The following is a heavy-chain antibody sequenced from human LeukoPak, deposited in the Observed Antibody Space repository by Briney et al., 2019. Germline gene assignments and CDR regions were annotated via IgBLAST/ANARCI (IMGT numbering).Heavy chain of an antibody. CDR3: ARDRYTWHDRDWFDS. V-gene: IGHV4-4*07. J-gene: IGHJ5*01. D-gene: IGHD1-20*01. CDR1: GDSISTSY. CDR2: IFASGET. Sequence: SETLSLTCTVSGDSISTSYWSWIRQPAGKRMKWIGRIFASGETNYNPSLESRVIMSRDTSNNQFFLRLTSVTAADTAVYYCARDRYTWHDRDWFDSWGQGTLVTVSS.